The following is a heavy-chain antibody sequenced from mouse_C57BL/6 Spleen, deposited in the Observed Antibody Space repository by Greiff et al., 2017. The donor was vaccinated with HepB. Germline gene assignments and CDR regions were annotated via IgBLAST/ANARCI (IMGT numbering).Heavy chain of an antibody. CDR3: ARLNYSNLYYFDY. J-gene: IGHJ2*01. D-gene: IGHD2-5*01. CDR2: INPSSGYT. CDR1: GYTFTSYW. Sequence: VQLQQSGAELAKPGASVKLSCKASGYTFTSYWMHWVKQRPGQGLEWIGYINPSSGYTKYNQKFKDKATLTADKSSSIAYMQLSSLTYEDSAVYYCARLNYSNLYYFDYWGQGTTLTVSS. V-gene: IGHV1-7*01.